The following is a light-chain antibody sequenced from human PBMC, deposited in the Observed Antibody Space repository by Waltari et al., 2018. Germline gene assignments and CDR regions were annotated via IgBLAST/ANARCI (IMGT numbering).Light chain of an antibody. V-gene: IGKV3-20*01. CDR1: QTVINTY. Sequence: EIVLTQSPRTLSLSPGERATLSCRASQTVINTYLAWYQQKPGQAPRLLIIGASSRATGIPDRFSGSGSGTDFTLTISRLEPEDFAVYYCQQYGNSLPYTFGQGTKLEIK. CDR3: QQYGNSLPYT. CDR2: GAS. J-gene: IGKJ2*01.